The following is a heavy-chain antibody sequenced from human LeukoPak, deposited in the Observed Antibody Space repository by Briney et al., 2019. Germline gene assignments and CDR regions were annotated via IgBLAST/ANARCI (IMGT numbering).Heavy chain of an antibody. CDR1: GGSISSGGYS. V-gene: IGHV4-30-2*01. J-gene: IGHJ4*02. Sequence: PSQTLSLTCAVSGGSISSGGYSWSWIRQPPGKGLEWIGYIYHSGSTYYNPSLKSRVTISVDRSKNQFSLKLSSVTAADTAVYYCARALGFYGGLDYWGQGTLVTVSS. CDR2: IYHSGST. D-gene: IGHD4-23*01. CDR3: ARALGFYGGLDY.